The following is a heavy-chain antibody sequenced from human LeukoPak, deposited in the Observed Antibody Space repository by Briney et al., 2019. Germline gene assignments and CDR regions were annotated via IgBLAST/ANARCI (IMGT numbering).Heavy chain of an antibody. CDR1: GFTFSSYG. Sequence: PGGSLRLSCAASGFTFSSYGMHWVRQAPGKGLEWVAFIRYDGNNKYYADSVKGRFTVSRDNSKNTLYLQMKSLRAEDTAVYYCAKGGYSIAAYYYYYYMDVWGKGTTVTVSS. V-gene: IGHV3-30*02. D-gene: IGHD6-25*01. CDR3: AKGGYSIAAYYYYYYMDV. J-gene: IGHJ6*03. CDR2: IRYDGNNK.